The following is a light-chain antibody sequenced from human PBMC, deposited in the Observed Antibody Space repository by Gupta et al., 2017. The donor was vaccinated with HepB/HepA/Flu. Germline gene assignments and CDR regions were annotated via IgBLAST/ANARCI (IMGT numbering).Light chain of an antibody. CDR3: QQYNNCPRT. Sequence: ERVMPQSPATLSVSPGERVTLSCRASQSVGSYLAWFQQTPGQSPRLLISAASTRATGIPARFSGSGSGTEFTLTISGLQSEDFAVYYCQQYNNCPRTFGHGTKVDIK. CDR1: QSVGSY. CDR2: AAS. J-gene: IGKJ3*01. V-gene: IGKV3-15*01.